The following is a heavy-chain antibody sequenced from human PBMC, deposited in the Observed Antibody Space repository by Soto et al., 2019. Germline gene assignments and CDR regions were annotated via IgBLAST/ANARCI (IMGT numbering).Heavy chain of an antibody. CDR3: AKGRRETNVYGDYKPNYYYYMDV. D-gene: IGHD4-17*01. Sequence: GGSLRLSCAASGFTFSSYAMSWVRQAPGKGLEWVSAISGSGGSTYYADSVKGRFTISRDNSKNTLYLQMNSLRAEDTAVYYCAKGRRETNVYGDYKPNYYYYMDVWGKGTTVTVSS. CDR1: GFTFSSYA. V-gene: IGHV3-23*01. CDR2: ISGSGGST. J-gene: IGHJ6*03.